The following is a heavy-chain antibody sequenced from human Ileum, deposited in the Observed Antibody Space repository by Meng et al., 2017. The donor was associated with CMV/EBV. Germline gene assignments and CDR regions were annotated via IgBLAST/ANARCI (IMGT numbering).Heavy chain of an antibody. CDR3: ARKVGGGYFFDY. CDR2: IHFNVGST. Sequence: SCAASGFPFRNYVMNWVSQTPGKGLEWVSTIHFNVGSTFYADSVEGRFTISRDNFENTVYLQLNSLRAEDTAVYYCARKVGGGYFFDYWGQGALVTVSS. V-gene: IGHV3-23*01. J-gene: IGHJ4*02. CDR1: GFPFRNYV. D-gene: IGHD1-26*01.